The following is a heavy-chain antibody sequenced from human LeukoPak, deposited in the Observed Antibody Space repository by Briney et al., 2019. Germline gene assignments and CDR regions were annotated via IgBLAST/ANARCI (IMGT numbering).Heavy chain of an antibody. CDR3: ARQEEQSSGLIDY. CDR2: IYYSGKT. J-gene: IGHJ4*02. V-gene: IGHV4-39*01. Sequence: PSETLSLTCTVSGGSISSYYWGWIRQPPGKGLEWIGSIYYSGKTYYNPSLKSRVTISVDTSKNQFSLRLSSVTAADTAVYYCARQEEQSSGLIDYWGQGTLVTVSS. CDR1: GGSISSYY. D-gene: IGHD6-19*01.